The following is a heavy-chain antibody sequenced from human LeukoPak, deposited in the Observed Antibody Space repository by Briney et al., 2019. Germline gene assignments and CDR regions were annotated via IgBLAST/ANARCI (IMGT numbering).Heavy chain of an antibody. V-gene: IGHV1-69*04. Sequence: SVKVSCKASGGTFSSYTISWVRQAPGQGLEWMGRIIPILGIANYAQKFQGRVTITADKSTSTAYMELSSLRSEDTAVYYCARDLGYSSGWPRNYYYGMDGGGQGTTVTVSS. D-gene: IGHD6-19*01. CDR2: IIPILGIA. CDR3: ARDLGYSSGWPRNYYYGMDG. CDR1: GGTFSSYT. J-gene: IGHJ6*02.